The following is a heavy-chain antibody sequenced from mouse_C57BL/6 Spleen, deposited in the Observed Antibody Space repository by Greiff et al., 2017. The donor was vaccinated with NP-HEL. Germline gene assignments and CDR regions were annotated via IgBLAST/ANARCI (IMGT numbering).Heavy chain of an antibody. Sequence: QVQLQQPGAELVKPGASVKLSCTASGYTFTSYWMHWVKQRPGRGLEWIGRIDPNCGGTKYNETFKSKATLTVDKPSSTAYMQHSSLASEDAAVYYCGRGGNYEYRLAYWGQGTLVTVSA. D-gene: IGHD2-4*01. CDR3: GRGGNYEYRLAY. V-gene: IGHV1-72*01. CDR2: IDPNCGGT. J-gene: IGHJ3*01. CDR1: GYTFTSYW.